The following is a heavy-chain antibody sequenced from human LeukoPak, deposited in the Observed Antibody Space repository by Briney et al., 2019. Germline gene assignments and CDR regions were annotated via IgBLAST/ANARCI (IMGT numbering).Heavy chain of an antibody. CDR1: GYTFTSYG. CDR2: ISAYNGNT. Sequence: ASVKVSCKASGYTFTSYGISWVRQAPGQGLEWMGWISAYNGNTNYAQKLQGKVTMTTDTSTSTAYMELRSLRSDDTAVYYCARGPIAVAGPGDLDCWGQGTLVTVSS. V-gene: IGHV1-18*01. CDR3: ARGPIAVAGPGDLDC. D-gene: IGHD6-19*01. J-gene: IGHJ4*02.